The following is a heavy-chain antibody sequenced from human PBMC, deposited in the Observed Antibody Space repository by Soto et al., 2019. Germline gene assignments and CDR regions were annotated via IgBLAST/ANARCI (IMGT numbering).Heavy chain of an antibody. CDR3: ARPFDSSGWNDY. CDR1: GYSFTSYW. CDR2: IWPGDSDT. V-gene: IGHV5-51*01. J-gene: IGHJ4*02. Sequence: PGESLKISCNGSGYSFTSYWIGWVRQMPGKGLEWMGIIWPGDSDTRYSPSFQGQVTISADKSINTAYLQWNSLKASDTAMSYCARPFDSSGWNDYWGQGTLVTVSS. D-gene: IGHD6-19*01.